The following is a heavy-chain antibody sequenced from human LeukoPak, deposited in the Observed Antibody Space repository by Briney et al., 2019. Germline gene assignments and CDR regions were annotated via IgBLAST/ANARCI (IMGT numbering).Heavy chain of an antibody. J-gene: IGHJ5*02. CDR1: GDSISSGGYS. CDR3: ARYFSGGQFKWFDP. D-gene: IGHD1-26*01. CDR2: IYHGGSA. Sequence: SQTLSLTCAVSGDSISSGGYSWSWIRQPPGTGLEWIGYIYHGGSAYYDPSLKSRVNISVDKSKNQFSLELSSVTAADTAVYYCARYFSGGQFKWFDPWGQGTLVTVS. V-gene: IGHV4-30-2*01.